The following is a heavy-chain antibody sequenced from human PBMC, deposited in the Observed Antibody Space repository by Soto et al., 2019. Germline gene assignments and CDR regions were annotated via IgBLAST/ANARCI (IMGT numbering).Heavy chain of an antibody. CDR2: IIPLLDLA. J-gene: IGHJ4*02. CDR3: AKLGAHDGAGSN. Sequence: QVQLVQSGAEVKEPGSSVKVSCKASGGAFSSFTISWVRQAPGQGLEWMGRIIPLLDLANYSQRYQGRVTIAADTSTTTAYMELSSLKSEDTAVSFCAKLGAHDGAGSNGGQGTLVIVSS. D-gene: IGHD7-27*01. CDR1: GGAFSSFT. V-gene: IGHV1-69*02.